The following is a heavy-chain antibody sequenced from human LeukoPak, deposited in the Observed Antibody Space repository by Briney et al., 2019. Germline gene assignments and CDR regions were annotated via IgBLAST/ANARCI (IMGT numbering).Heavy chain of an antibody. V-gene: IGHV3-48*02. D-gene: IGHD2-15*01. CDR2: NTSSSSTI. J-gene: IGHJ4*02. CDR3: ARDISPVGGY. Sequence: GGSLRLSCAASGFTFSAYAMSWVRQAPGKGLEWVSYNTSSSSTIYYADSVRGRFTISRDNAKNSLYLQMNSLRDEDTAVYYCARDISPVGGYWGQGTLVTVSS. CDR1: GFTFSAYA.